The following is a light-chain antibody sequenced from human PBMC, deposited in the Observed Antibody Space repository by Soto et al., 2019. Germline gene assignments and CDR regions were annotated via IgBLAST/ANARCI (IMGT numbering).Light chain of an antibody. CDR1: QILVHSDGNTY. J-gene: IGKJ5*01. CDR2: KVS. V-gene: IGKV2-30*02. CDR3: MQGTHWPIT. Sequence: DVVLTQSPLSLPVTLGQPASISCSSIQILVHSDGNTYLSWFQQRPGQSPRRLIYKVSNWDSGVPARFSGSGSGTDFALKISRVEAEDVGVYYCMQGTHWPITFGQGTRLEI.